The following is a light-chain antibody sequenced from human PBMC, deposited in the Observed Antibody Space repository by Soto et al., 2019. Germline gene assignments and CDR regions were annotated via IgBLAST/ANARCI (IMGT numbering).Light chain of an antibody. CDR1: SSNIGSNA. Sequence: QSVLTQPPSASGTPGQRVTISCSGRSSNIGSNAVNWYQQFPGMAPKLLIYADNQRPSGVPDRFSGSKSGASASLAIGGLQSDDEADYYCATWDDSLNGPVFGGGTKLTVL. J-gene: IGLJ3*02. CDR3: ATWDDSLNGPV. V-gene: IGLV1-44*01. CDR2: ADN.